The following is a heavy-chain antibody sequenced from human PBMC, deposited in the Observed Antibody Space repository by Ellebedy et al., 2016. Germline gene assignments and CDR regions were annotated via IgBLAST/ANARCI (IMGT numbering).Heavy chain of an antibody. CDR3: AKWGSGEICNNGFEI. CDR2: AHHSWAT. D-gene: IGHD2-15*01. V-gene: IGHV4-59*13. CDR1: GGSIGDYF. J-gene: IGHJ3*02. Sequence: SETLSLTCTVSGGSIGDYFWNWIRQSPGKGLEWIGFAHHSWATYYNPSLKSRVTVTIDTSKNQFYLELSSVNSADTAVHYCAKWGSGEICNNGFEIWGQGTKVTVSS.